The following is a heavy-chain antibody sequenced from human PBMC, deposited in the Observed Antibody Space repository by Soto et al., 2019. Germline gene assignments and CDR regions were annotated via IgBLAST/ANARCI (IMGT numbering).Heavy chain of an antibody. CDR2: ISGSGGST. V-gene: IGHV3-23*01. J-gene: IGHJ4*02. CDR1: GFTFSSYA. D-gene: IGHD2-8*01. Sequence: GESLKISCAASGFTFSSYAMSWVRQAPGKGLEWVSAISGSGGSTYYADSVKGRFTISRDNSKNTLYLQMHSLRAEDTAVYYCATGGCTNGLCYYFDYWGQGTLVTVSS. CDR3: ATGGCTNGLCYYFDY.